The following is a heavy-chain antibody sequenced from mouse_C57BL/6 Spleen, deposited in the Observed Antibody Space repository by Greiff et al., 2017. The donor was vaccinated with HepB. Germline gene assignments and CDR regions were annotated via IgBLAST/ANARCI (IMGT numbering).Heavy chain of an antibody. CDR3: AKASYYYGSSPWFAY. D-gene: IGHD1-1*01. V-gene: IGHV5-4*03. CDR2: IRDGGSYT. CDR1: GFTFSSYA. Sequence: DVKLVESGGGLVKPGGSLKLSCAASGFTFSSYAMSWVRQTPEKRLEWVATIRDGGSYTYYPDNVKGRFTISRNNAKNNLYLQMSHLKAEDTAMYYWAKASYYYGSSPWFAYWGQGTLVTVSA. J-gene: IGHJ3*01.